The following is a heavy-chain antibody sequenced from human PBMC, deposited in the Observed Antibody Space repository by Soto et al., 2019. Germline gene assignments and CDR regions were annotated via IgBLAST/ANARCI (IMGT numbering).Heavy chain of an antibody. V-gene: IGHV1-69*04. Sequence: ASVKVSCKASGGTFSSYTISWVRQAPGQGLEWMGRIIPILGIANYAQKFQGRVTITADKSTSTAYMELSSLRSEDTAVYYCAREPYYYGSGSYYTFFWFDPWGQGTLVTVSS. J-gene: IGHJ5*02. CDR2: IIPILGIA. D-gene: IGHD3-10*01. CDR3: AREPYYYGSGSYYTFFWFDP. CDR1: GGTFSSYT.